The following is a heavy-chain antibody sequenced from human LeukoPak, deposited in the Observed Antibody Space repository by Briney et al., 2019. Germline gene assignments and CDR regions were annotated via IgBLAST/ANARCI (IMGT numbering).Heavy chain of an antibody. Sequence: GGSLRLSCAASGFXFSSYAISWVRQAPGKGLEWVSAISGSGGSTHYADSVKGRFTISRDNSKNTLYLQMNSLRAEDTAVYYCAKDIEDYDILTGYSPFDYWGQGTLVTVSS. J-gene: IGHJ4*02. CDR3: AKDIEDYDILTGYSPFDY. V-gene: IGHV3-23*01. CDR1: GFXFSSYA. D-gene: IGHD3-9*01. CDR2: ISGSGGST.